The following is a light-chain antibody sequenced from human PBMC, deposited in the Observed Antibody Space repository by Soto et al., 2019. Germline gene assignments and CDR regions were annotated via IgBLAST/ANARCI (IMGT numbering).Light chain of an antibody. Sequence: EIVLTQSPGTLSLSPGERATLSCRASQSVSSYLAWYQQKPGQAPRLLIYDASNRATGIPARFSGSGSGTDFTLTISSLEPEDFAVYYCQQRSNWPPLITFGQGTRLEIK. CDR2: DAS. J-gene: IGKJ5*01. CDR3: QQRSNWPPLIT. CDR1: QSVSSY. V-gene: IGKV3-11*01.